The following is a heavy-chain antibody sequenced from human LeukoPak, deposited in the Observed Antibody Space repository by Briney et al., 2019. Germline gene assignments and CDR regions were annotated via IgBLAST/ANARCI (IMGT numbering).Heavy chain of an antibody. CDR3: AKVEGYYDSSGYPPDY. D-gene: IGHD3-22*01. CDR2: ISYDGSNK. V-gene: IGHV3-30*18. CDR1: GFTFSSYG. J-gene: IGHJ4*02. Sequence: GGSLRLSCAASGFTFSSYGMHWVRQAPGKGLEWVADISYDGSNKYYADSVKGRFTISRDNSKNTLYLQMNSLRAEDTAVYYCAKVEGYYDSSGYPPDYWGQGTLVTVSS.